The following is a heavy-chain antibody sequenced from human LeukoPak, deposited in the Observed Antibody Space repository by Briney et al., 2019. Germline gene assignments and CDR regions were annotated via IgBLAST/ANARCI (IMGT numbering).Heavy chain of an antibody. V-gene: IGHV3-23*01. CDR2: ISGSGGST. Sequence: GGSLRLSCAASGFTFSSYAMTWVRQAPGKGPEWVSVISGSGGSTYYADSVKGRFTISRDNSKNTLYLQMNSLRAEDMAVYYCAINGAAAGTGYFQHWGQGTLVTVSS. CDR3: AINGAAAGTGYFQH. CDR1: GFTFSSYA. J-gene: IGHJ1*01. D-gene: IGHD6-13*01.